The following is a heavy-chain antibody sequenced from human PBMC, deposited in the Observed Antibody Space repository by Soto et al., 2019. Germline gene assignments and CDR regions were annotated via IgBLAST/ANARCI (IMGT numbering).Heavy chain of an antibody. D-gene: IGHD3-3*01. CDR3: ARDISGLLIIGVSDF. CDR1: GYTFTTYA. Sequence: GASVKVSCKASGYTFTTYAIHWVRQAPGQRLEWMGWINADNGNTKYSQKFQGRVTITRDTSANTAYMELSSLRSEDTAVYYCARDISGLLIIGVSDFWGQGTLVTVSS. CDR2: INADNGNT. J-gene: IGHJ4*02. V-gene: IGHV1-3*01.